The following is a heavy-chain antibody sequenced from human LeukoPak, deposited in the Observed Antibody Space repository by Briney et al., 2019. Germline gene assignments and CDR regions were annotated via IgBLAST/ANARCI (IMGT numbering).Heavy chain of an antibody. V-gene: IGHV4-61*01. D-gene: IGHD3-22*01. CDR1: GGSLTSSFY. CDR2: IYTSGGT. Sequence: SETLSLTCTVSGGSLTSSFYWSWIRQSPGKGLEWIGYIYTSGGTTYNPSLKSRLTISADTSKNQFSLNLTSVTAADTAVYYCARDRYYYDSSGSHFDYWGQGTLVTVSS. J-gene: IGHJ4*02. CDR3: ARDRYYYDSSGSHFDY.